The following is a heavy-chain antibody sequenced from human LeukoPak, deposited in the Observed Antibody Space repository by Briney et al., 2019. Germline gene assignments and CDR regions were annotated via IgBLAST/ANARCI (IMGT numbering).Heavy chain of an antibody. CDR3: ASWHDSSGYYYPDAFDI. D-gene: IGHD3-22*01. CDR2: IYYSGST. J-gene: IGHJ3*02. Sequence: SETLSLTCTVSGGSIGSSSYYWGWIRQPPGKGLEWIGSIYYSGSTYYNPSLKSRVTISVDTSKNQFSLKLSSVTAADTAVYYCASWHDSSGYYYPDAFDIWGQGTMVTVSS. CDR1: GGSIGSSSYY. V-gene: IGHV4-39*01.